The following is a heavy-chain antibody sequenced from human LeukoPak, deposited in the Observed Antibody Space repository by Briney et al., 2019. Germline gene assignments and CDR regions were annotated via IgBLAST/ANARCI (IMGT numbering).Heavy chain of an antibody. D-gene: IGHD3-9*01. CDR2: MSGYNGNT. V-gene: IGHV1-18*01. CDR1: GYTFTRYG. CDR3: ATDRAYYDILTGFNWFDP. Sequence: GASVKVSCKASGYTFTRYGISWVRQAPGQGLEWMGWMSGYNGNTKYAQKFQGRVTMITDTSTSTAYMEVRSLRSDDTAVYYCATDRAYYDILTGFNWFDPWGQGTLVTVSS. J-gene: IGHJ5*02.